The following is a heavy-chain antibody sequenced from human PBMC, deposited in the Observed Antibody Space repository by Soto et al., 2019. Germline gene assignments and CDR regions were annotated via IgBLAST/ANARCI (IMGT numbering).Heavy chain of an antibody. V-gene: IGHV3-7*05. CDR2: IKQDGSEK. J-gene: IGHJ2*01. CDR1: GFTFSRYW. Sequence: EVQLVESGGGLVQPGGSLRLSCAASGFTFSRYWMSWVRQAPGKGLEWVANIKQDGSEKYYVDSVKGRFTISRDNAKNSLYLQMNSLRAEDTAVFYCARDPSGNFDLWGRGTLVTVS. CDR3: ARDPSGNFDL.